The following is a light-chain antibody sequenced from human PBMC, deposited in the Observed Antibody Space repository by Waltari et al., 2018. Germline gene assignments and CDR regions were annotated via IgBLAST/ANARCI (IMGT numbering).Light chain of an antibody. J-gene: IGLJ1*01. V-gene: IGLV2-11*01. CDR3: CSYASSQTYG. Sequence: QSALTQPRSVSGSPGQSVTISCTGTSSDVGNYNYVSWYQPHPGKAPKLMIYDVNKRTSGGRGRFTGNKSDNTPSRTICEIQAGHEADKYLCSYASSQTYGCVTGSKITVL. CDR1: SSDVGNYNY. CDR2: DVN.